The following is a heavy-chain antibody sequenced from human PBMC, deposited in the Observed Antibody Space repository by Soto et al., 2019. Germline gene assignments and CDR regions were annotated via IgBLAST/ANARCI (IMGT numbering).Heavy chain of an antibody. J-gene: IGHJ6*02. CDR1: GFTFSSYG. CDR3: AKDVVVGATTGLGDYYYYYGMDV. D-gene: IGHD1-26*01. Sequence: GGSLRLSCAASGFTFSSYGMHWVRQAPGKGLEWVAVISYDGSNKYYADSVEGRFTISRDNSKNTLYLQMNSLRAEDTAVYYCAKDVVVGATTGLGDYYYYYGMDVWGQGTTVTVSS. V-gene: IGHV3-30*18. CDR2: ISYDGSNK.